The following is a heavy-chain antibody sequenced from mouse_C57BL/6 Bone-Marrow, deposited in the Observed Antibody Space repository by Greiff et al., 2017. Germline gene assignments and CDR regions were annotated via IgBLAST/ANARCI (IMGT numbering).Heavy chain of an antibody. V-gene: IGHV5-6*01. D-gene: IGHD1-1*01. CDR3: ERHPNCYGYFDL. J-gene: IGHJ2*01. CDR2: ISSGGSYT. Sequence: EVQLVESGGDLVKPGGSLKLSCAASGFTFSSYGMSWVRQTPDKRLEWVATISSGGSYTYYPDSVKGRFTISRDNAKNTMYLQMSSLKSEDTAVYFCERHPNCYGYFDLGDQGPTPTVS. CDR1: GFTFSSYG.